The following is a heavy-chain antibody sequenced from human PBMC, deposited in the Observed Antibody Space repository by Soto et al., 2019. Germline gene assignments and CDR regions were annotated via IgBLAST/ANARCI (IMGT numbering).Heavy chain of an antibody. CDR3: ARDQQLWYFDL. CDR2: ISGSGGGT. V-gene: IGHV3-23*01. Sequence: EVQLLESGGGLVQPGGSLRLSCVASGFTFSRFAMTWVRQAPGKGLEWVSAISGSGGGTYYADSVRGRFTISRDSPKNTVYLQMNSLTAEDTAVYYCARDQQLWYFDLWGRGTLVTVSS. D-gene: IGHD6-13*01. CDR1: GFTFSRFA. J-gene: IGHJ2*01.